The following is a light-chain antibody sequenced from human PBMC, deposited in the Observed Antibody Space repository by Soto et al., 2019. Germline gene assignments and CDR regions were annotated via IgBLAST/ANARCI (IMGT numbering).Light chain of an antibody. J-gene: IGKJ2*01. CDR3: QETFTTPYT. V-gene: IGKV1-39*01. CDR2: AAS. Sequence: DIQMTQSPSSLSASVGDRVTITCRASQGISRYLNWYQQKPGKAPKVLIYAASNLESGVPSRFIGSGSGTDFSLTIXSLQAGDFATYFCQETFTTPYTFGQGT. CDR1: QGISRY.